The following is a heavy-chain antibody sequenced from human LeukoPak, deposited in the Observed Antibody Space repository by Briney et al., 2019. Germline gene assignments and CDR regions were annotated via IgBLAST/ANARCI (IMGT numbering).Heavy chain of an antibody. CDR1: GFTFSNYW. V-gene: IGHV3-7*01. CDR3: ARVGIKSEFRDYDILTGHETAYFCYYMDV. Sequence: GGSLRLSCASSGFTFSNYWMSWVRQAPGKGLEWVATIKEDGSETYYADSLKGRFTISRDNAKNSLYLQMNSLRAGDTAVFYCARVGIKSEFRDYDILTGHETAYFCYYMDVWGKGTTVTISS. D-gene: IGHD3-9*01. CDR2: IKEDGSET. J-gene: IGHJ6*03.